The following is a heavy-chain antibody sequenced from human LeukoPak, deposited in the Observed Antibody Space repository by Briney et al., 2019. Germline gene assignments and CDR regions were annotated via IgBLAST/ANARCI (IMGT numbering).Heavy chain of an antibody. CDR3: AREAVDTAMVDH. CDR2: ISSSGSTI. Sequence: GGSLRLSCAASGFTFSSYEMNWVRQAPGKGLEWVSYISSSGSTIYYADSVKGRFTISRDNAKNSLYLQMNSLRAEDTAVYYCAREAVDTAMVDHWGQGTLVTVSS. J-gene: IGHJ4*02. D-gene: IGHD5-18*01. V-gene: IGHV3-48*03. CDR1: GFTFSSYE.